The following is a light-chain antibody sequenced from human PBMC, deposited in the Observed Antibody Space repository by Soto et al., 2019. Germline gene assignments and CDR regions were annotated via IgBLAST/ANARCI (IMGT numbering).Light chain of an antibody. V-gene: IGLV2-23*02. CDR3: CSSYGGSTYV. J-gene: IGLJ1*01. CDR1: SSDVGGYNL. Sequence: QSALTQPPSVSGSPGQSVTISCTGTSSDVGGYNLVSWYQQHPGKAPKLMIYEVSKRPSGVSNRFSGSKSANTASLTISGRQAADDDDYYCCSSYGGSTYVFGTGTKLTVL. CDR2: EVS.